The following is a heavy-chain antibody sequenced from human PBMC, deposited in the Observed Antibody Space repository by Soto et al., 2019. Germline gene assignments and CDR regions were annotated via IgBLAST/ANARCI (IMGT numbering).Heavy chain of an antibody. D-gene: IGHD2-15*01. CDR3: ARATYCSGGSCYRGYFDY. Sequence: SVKVSCKASGGTFSSYAISWVRQAPGQGLEWMGGIIPIFGTANYAQKFQGRVTITADKSTSTAYMELSSLRSEDTAVYYCARATYCSGGSCYRGYFDYWGQGTLVTVSS. CDR2: IIPIFGTA. J-gene: IGHJ4*02. CDR1: GGTFSSYA. V-gene: IGHV1-69*06.